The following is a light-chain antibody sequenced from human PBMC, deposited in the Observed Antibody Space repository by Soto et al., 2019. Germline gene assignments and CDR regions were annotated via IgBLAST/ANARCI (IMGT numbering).Light chain of an antibody. V-gene: IGKV1-6*02. CDR2: AAS. Sequence: AIQMTQSPSSLSASVGDRVTITCRASQGIGNDLAWYQQKQGKAPNLLLYAASTLQSRVPSRFSGSGSGTDFTLTSSNLQPGDLASYYCLQDFHLPLSFGGGTKVEIK. J-gene: IGKJ4*01. CDR1: QGIGND. CDR3: LQDFHLPLS.